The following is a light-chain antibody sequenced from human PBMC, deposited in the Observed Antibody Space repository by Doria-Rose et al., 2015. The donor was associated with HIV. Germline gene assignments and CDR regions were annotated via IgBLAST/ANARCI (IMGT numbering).Light chain of an antibody. CDR3: PHYGTSWT. CDR1: QSFSSTY. CDR2: DGS. J-gene: IGKJ1*01. V-gene: IGKV3-20*01. Sequence: TQSPGTLSLSPGERATLSCRASQSFSSTYLAWYQQKPGQAPSLLIYDGSTRAADIPDRFSASRSGTDSTLTINSLEPEDFALYYCPHYGTSWTFGQGTKVEI.